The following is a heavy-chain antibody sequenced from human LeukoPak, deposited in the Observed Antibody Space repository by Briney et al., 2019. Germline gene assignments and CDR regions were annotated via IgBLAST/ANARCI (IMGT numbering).Heavy chain of an antibody. V-gene: IGHV3-21*01. CDR3: ARDFERLDY. D-gene: IGHD3-9*01. J-gene: IGHJ4*02. CDR1: GFTFSSYS. CDR2: ISSGSGHI. Sequence: GGSLRLSCAASGFTFSSYSINWVRQAPGKGLEWVSSISSGSGHIYYADSVKGRFTISRDNAKNSLYLQMNSLRAEDTAVYYCARDFERLDYWGQGTLVTVSS.